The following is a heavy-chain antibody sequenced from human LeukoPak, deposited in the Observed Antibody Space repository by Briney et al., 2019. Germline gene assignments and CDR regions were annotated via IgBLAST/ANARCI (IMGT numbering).Heavy chain of an antibody. CDR1: GFTFSNAW. CDR2: IKSKKDGETT. D-gene: IGHD3-22*01. V-gene: IGHV3-15*01. Sequence: GGSLRLSCATSGFTFSNAWMSWVRQAPGRGLEWVGRIKSKKDGETTDYAAPVKGRFTISRDDSKNTLYLQMNSLETEDTAVYYCTTYMIPVPWGQGTLVTVSS. J-gene: IGHJ5*02. CDR3: TTYMIPVP.